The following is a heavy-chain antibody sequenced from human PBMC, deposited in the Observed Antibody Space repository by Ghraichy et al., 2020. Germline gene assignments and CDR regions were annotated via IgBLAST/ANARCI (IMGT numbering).Heavy chain of an antibody. V-gene: IGHV4-31*03. CDR2: VYYNERS. CDR3: ARAPTDDFPLDAFDV. Sequence: SETLSLTCTVSGGSINSNDYYWSWIRQHPGKGLEWIGHVYYNERSYYNPSLKSRLVISIDTSKNQFSLQLNSVTAADTAVYYCARAPTDDFPLDAFDVWGLGTMVTVSS. D-gene: IGHD3-3*01. J-gene: IGHJ3*01. CDR1: GGSINSNDYY.